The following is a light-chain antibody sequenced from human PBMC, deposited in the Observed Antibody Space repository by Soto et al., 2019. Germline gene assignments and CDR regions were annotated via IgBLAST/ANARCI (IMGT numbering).Light chain of an antibody. CDR3: CSYAGSRTLV. CDR2: EVS. J-gene: IGLJ1*01. Sequence: QSALTQPASVSGSPGQSITISCTGTSSDVGSYNLVSWYQQHPGKAPKLMIYEVSKRPSGVSNRFSGSKSGNTASLTISGLQAEDEADYSCCSYAGSRTLVFGTGTKLTVL. CDR1: SSDVGSYNL. V-gene: IGLV2-23*02.